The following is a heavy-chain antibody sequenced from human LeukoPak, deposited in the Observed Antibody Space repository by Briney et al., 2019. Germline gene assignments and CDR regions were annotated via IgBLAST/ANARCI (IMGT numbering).Heavy chain of an antibody. J-gene: IGHJ4*02. CDR1: GFTVSSNY. D-gene: IGHD6-19*01. CDR3: ASSTIAVAGTPFDY. CDR2: IYSGGST. V-gene: IGHV3-66*02. Sequence: PGGSLRLSCAASGFTVSSNYMSWVRQAPGKGLEWVSVIYSGGSTYYAGSVKGRFTISRDNSKNTLYLQMNSLRAEDTAVYYCASSTIAVAGTPFDYWGQGTLVTVSS.